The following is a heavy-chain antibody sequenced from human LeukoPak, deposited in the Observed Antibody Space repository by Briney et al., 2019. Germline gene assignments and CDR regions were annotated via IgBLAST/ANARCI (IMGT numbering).Heavy chain of an antibody. J-gene: IGHJ4*02. CDR3: AKKGYYDGSGYYMYYFDH. CDR1: GFTFSIYA. V-gene: IGHV3-23*01. D-gene: IGHD3-22*01. CDR2: ISGSGGTA. Sequence: GSLRLSCAASGFTFSIYAMSWVRQAPGKGLEWVSAISGSGGTAYYADSVKGRFTISRDNSKNTLYLQMTSLRAEDTAVYYCAKKGYYDGSGYYMYYFDHWGQGTLVTVSS.